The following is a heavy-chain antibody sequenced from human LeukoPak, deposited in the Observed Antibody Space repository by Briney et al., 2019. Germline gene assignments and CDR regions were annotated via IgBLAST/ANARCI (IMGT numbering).Heavy chain of an antibody. CDR3: ARDFFHGHCSGLTCFLLDS. CDR1: GYTFTRYG. D-gene: IGHD2-15*01. J-gene: IGHJ4*02. V-gene: IGHV1-18*01. Sequence: ASVKVSCKASGYTFTRYGITWVRQAPGQGLEWMGWISAYNGNTNYAQKFQGRLTVTTDTSTNTAYMELRSLRPDDTAVYHCARDFFHGHCSGLTCFLLDSWGQGSLVTVSS. CDR2: ISAYNGNT.